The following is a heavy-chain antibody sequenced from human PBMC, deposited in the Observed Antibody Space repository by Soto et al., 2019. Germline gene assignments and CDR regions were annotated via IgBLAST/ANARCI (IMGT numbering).Heavy chain of an antibody. Sequence: PVGSLRLSCAASGFTFNIYTMSWVRQAPGKGLEWVSGIGARGSDTYFPDSVKGRFTISRDNSMDMVYLQMNSLRAEDTAVYFCAKGGTYHIGDFDSWGQGTLVTVSS. D-gene: IGHD5-12*01. J-gene: IGHJ4*02. CDR2: IGARGSDT. V-gene: IGHV3-23*01. CDR3: AKGGTYHIGDFDS. CDR1: GFTFNIYT.